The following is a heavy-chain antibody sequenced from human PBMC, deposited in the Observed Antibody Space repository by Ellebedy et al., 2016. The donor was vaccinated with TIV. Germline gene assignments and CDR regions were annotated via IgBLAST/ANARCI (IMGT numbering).Heavy chain of an antibody. CDR3: ARGVLSGFGQHFDY. D-gene: IGHD3-3*01. CDR2: MYNSGRS. CDR1: GASVNSGTYS. V-gene: IGHV4-61*01. Sequence: SETLSLTXSVSGASVNSGTYSWNWFRQPPGKGLEWIGYMYNSGRSNYNPSLKSRVTISVDSSKDQFSLNLQSVTAVDTALYYCARGVLSGFGQHFDYWGPGTLVTVS. J-gene: IGHJ4*02.